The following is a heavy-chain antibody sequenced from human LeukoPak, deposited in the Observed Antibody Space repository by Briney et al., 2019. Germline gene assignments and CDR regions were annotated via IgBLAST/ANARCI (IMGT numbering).Heavy chain of an antibody. D-gene: IGHD1-1*01. J-gene: IGHJ4*02. Sequence: TGGSLRLSCAASGFTFSSYWMSWVRQAPGKGQEWVANIKQDGSEKYYVDSVKGRFTISRDNAKNSLYLQTNSLRAEDTAVYYCARYNWNGRPFDYWGQGTLVTVSS. CDR3: ARYNWNGRPFDY. V-gene: IGHV3-7*01. CDR2: IKQDGSEK. CDR1: GFTFSSYW.